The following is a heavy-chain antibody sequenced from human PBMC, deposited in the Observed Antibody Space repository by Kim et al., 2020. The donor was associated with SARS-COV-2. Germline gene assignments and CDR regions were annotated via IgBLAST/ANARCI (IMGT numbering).Heavy chain of an antibody. CDR3: AFVAVTDALDS. V-gene: IGHV3-21*01. J-gene: IGHJ4*02. CDR1: GFTFSSYT. Sequence: GGSLRLSCAASGFTFSSYTMNWVRHVPGKGLQWVSYISSSSNYIHYADSVKGRFTISRDNANNSLYLLMNSLSVEDTAVYYCAFVAVTDALDSWGQGTVVTVSS. CDR2: ISSSSNYI. D-gene: IGHD6-19*01.